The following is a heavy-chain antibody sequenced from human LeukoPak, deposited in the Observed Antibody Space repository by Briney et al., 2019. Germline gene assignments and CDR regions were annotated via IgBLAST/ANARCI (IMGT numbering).Heavy chain of an antibody. CDR2: FDPEDGKT. CDR3: ARYSNRYYFDF. Sequence: GVSVKVSCKVSVYTLTELSMHWVRQAPGKGLEWMGGFDPEDGKTIYAQKFQGRVTMTEDTSTDTAYMELSSLRSEDTAVYFCARYSNRYYFDFWGQGTLVTVSS. CDR1: VYTLTELS. V-gene: IGHV1-24*01. D-gene: IGHD4-11*01. J-gene: IGHJ4*02.